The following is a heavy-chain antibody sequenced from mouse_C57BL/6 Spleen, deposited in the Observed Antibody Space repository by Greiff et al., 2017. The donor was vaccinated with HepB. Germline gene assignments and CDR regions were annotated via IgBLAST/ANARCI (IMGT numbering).Heavy chain of an antibody. D-gene: IGHD2-4*01. V-gene: IGHV1-76*01. Sequence: VQLQQSGAELVRPGASVKLSCKASGYTFTDYYINWVKQRPGQGLEWIARIYPGSGNTYYNEKFKGKATLTAEKSSSTAYMQLSSLTSEDSAVYFCAREDDYDVVDYWGQGTTLTVSS. CDR2: IYPGSGNT. J-gene: IGHJ2*01. CDR1: GYTFTDYY. CDR3: AREDDYDVVDY.